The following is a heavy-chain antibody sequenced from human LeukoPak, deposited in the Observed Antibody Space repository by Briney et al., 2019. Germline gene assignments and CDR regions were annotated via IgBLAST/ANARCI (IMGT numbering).Heavy chain of an antibody. CDR3: ARVGSRMTTFYIIDY. D-gene: IGHD4-11*01. CDR1: GYTLTSYA. CDR2: INTGNGNT. V-gene: IGHV1-3*04. J-gene: IGHJ4*02. Sequence: ASVKVSCKASGYTLTSYAIHWVRQAPGQRPEWMGWINTGNGNTKYSQKFQGRVTITRDTSANTAYMELSSLRFEDTAVYYCARVGSRMTTFYIIDYWGQGTLVTVSS.